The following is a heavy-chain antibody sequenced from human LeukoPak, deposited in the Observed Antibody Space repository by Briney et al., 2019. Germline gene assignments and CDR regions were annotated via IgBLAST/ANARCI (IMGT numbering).Heavy chain of an antibody. J-gene: IGHJ6*03. CDR1: GGSISSYY. CDR3: ASLVAAGTDYYYYYMDV. D-gene: IGHD6-13*01. Sequence: SETLSLTCTVSGGSISSYYWSWIRQPPGKGLEWIGYIYYSGSTNYNPSLKSRVTISVDTSKNQFSLKLSSVTAADTAVYYCASLVAAGTDYYYYYMDVWGKGTTATVSS. V-gene: IGHV4-59*01. CDR2: IYYSGST.